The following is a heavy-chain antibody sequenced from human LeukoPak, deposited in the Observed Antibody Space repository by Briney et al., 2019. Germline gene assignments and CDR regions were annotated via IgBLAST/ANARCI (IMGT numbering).Heavy chain of an antibody. CDR1: GYTFTGYY. CDR3: ARGLVVRGATTYNWFDP. CDR2: ISAYNGNT. Sequence: ASVKVSCKASGYTFTGYYMHWVRQAPGQGLEWMGWISAYNGNTNYAQKLQGRVTMTTDTSTSTAYMELRSLRSDDTAVYYCARGLVVRGATTYNWFDPWGQGTLVTVSS. D-gene: IGHD3-10*01. J-gene: IGHJ5*02. V-gene: IGHV1-18*04.